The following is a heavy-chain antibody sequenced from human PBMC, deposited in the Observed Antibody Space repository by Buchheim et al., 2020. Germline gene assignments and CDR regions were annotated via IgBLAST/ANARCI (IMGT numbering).Heavy chain of an antibody. CDR1: GFTFSSYG. V-gene: IGHV3-30*18. Sequence: QVQLVESGGGVVQPGRSLRLSCAASGFTFSSYGMHWVRQAPGKGLEWVAVISYDGSNKYYADSVKGRFTIPRDNSKNTLYLQMNSLRAEDTAVYYYAKDFRQDYYGSSTFDYWGQGTL. D-gene: IGHD3-10*01. CDR2: ISYDGSNK. CDR3: AKDFRQDYYGSSTFDY. J-gene: IGHJ4*02.